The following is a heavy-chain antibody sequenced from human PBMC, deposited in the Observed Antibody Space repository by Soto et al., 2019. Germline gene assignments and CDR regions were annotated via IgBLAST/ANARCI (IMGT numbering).Heavy chain of an antibody. CDR3: ARENANVHYYDSSGYYDY. CDR2: IWYDGSNK. D-gene: IGHD3-22*01. V-gene: IGHV3-33*01. J-gene: IGHJ4*02. Sequence: GGSLRLSCAASGFTFSSYGMHWVRQAPGKGLEWVAVIWYDGSNKYYADSVKGRFTISRDNSKNTLYLQMNSLRAEDTAVYYCARENANVHYYDSSGYYDYWGQGTLVTVSS. CDR1: GFTFSSYG.